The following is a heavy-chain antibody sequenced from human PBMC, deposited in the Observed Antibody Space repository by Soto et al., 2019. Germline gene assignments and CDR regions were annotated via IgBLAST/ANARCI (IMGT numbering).Heavy chain of an antibody. CDR1: GFTLSSLW. V-gene: IGHV3-7*03. Sequence: PXGGLRLTSPASGFTLSSLWMSWVRQAPGKGLEWVANIKTDGSETHYVDSVKGRFTISRDNPKTSLFLQMNSLRVEDTAVYFCTSDRYPRFYHGSGSYPYDWAQGTPVTVPS. J-gene: IGHJ4*02. CDR2: IKTDGSET. CDR3: TSDRYPRFYHGSGSYPYD. D-gene: IGHD3-10*01.